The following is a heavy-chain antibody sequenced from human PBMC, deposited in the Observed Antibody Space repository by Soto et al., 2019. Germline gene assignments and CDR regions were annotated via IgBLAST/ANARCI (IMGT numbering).Heavy chain of an antibody. D-gene: IGHD2-15*01. CDR2: ISAYNGNT. J-gene: IGHJ6*02. Sequence: XTVKVSCNAAGYPFTSYGIVWVRQAPGQGLEWMGWISAYNGNTNYAQKLQGRVTMTTDTSTSTAYMELRSLRSDDTAVYYCARDQCSGGSCYTVYYYYYYGMDVWGQGTTVTVSS. CDR3: ARDQCSGGSCYTVYYYYYYGMDV. CDR1: GYPFTSYG. V-gene: IGHV1-18*01.